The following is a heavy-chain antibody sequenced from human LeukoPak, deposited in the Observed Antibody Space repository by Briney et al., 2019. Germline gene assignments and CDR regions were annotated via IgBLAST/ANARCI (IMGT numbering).Heavy chain of an antibody. J-gene: IGHJ5*02. CDR2: IYSGGST. V-gene: IGHV3-53*01. CDR3: ARCRFGEFGWFDP. D-gene: IGHD3-10*01. CDR1: GFTVSSNY. Sequence: GGSLRLSCAASGFTVSSNYMSWVRQAPGKGLEWVSVIYSGGSTYYADSVKGRFTISRDNSKNTLYLQMNSLRAEDTAVYYCARCRFGEFGWFDPWGRGTLVTVSS.